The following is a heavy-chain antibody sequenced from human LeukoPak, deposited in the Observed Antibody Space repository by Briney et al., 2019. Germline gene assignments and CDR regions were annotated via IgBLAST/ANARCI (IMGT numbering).Heavy chain of an antibody. CDR3: VTSWIRQPGDC. J-gene: IGHJ4*02. CDR2: ISSSSSTI. Sequence: GGSLRLSCAASGFTFSSYSMNWVRQAPGKGLEWVSYISSSSSTIYYADSVKGRFTISRDNAKQSLFLQMDTVTADDTAVYYCVTSWIRQPGDCWGQGILVTVSS. V-gene: IGHV3-48*04. D-gene: IGHD1-1*01. CDR1: GFTFSSYS.